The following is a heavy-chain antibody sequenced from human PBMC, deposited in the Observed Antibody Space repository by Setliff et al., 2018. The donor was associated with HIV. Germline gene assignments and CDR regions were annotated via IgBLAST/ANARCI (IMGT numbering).Heavy chain of an antibody. Sequence: GASVKVSCKASGYTFTNYGISWVRQAPGQGLEWMGWISAYNGNTNYAQKLQGRVTMTTDTSTSTVYMELRSLRSDDTAVYYCAREKGVATIGRDAFDIWGQGTMVTVSS. CDR1: GYTFTNYG. V-gene: IGHV1-18*01. J-gene: IGHJ3*02. CDR2: ISAYNGNT. D-gene: IGHD5-12*01. CDR3: AREKGVATIGRDAFDI.